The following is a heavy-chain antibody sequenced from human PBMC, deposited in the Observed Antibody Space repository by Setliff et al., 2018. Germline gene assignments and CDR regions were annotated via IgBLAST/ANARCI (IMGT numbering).Heavy chain of an antibody. CDR2: ISGSGGST. J-gene: IGHJ1*01. CDR1: TFTFSKYA. D-gene: IGHD4-17*01. V-gene: IGHV3-23*01. Sequence: LRLSCAASTFTFSKYAVTWVRQAPGKGLEWVSAISGSGGSTYYADSVKGRFTISRDNSKNTLYLQMNSLRAEDTAVYYCAKSSTTEKYFQHWGQGTLVTVSS. CDR3: AKSSTTEKYFQH.